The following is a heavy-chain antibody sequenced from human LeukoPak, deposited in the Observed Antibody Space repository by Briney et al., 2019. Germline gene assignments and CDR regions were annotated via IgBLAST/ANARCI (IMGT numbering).Heavy chain of an antibody. J-gene: IGHJ4*02. V-gene: IGHV4-59*11. D-gene: IGHD3-10*01. CDR3: AGGSGSYDY. Sequence: SETLSLTCTVSGGSISSHYRSWIRQPPGKGLEWIGYIYYSGSTNYDPSLKSRVTISVDTSKNQFSLKLSSVTAADTAVYYCAGGSGSYDYWGQGTLVTVSS. CDR2: IYYSGST. CDR1: GGSISSHY.